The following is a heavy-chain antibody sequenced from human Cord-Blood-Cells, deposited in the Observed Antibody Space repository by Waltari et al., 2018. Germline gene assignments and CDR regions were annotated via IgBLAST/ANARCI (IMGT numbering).Heavy chain of an antibody. CDR1: GGPISSYY. CDR3: ARLTIAAAGDAFDI. V-gene: IGHV4-59*08. Sequence: QVQLQESGPGLVKPSETLSLTCTVSGGPISSYYWSWIRQPPGKGLEWIGYIYYSGSTNYNPSLKSRVTISVDTSKNQFSLKLSSVTAADTAVYYCARLTIAAAGDAFDIWGQGTMVTVSS. CDR2: IYYSGST. D-gene: IGHD6-13*01. J-gene: IGHJ3*02.